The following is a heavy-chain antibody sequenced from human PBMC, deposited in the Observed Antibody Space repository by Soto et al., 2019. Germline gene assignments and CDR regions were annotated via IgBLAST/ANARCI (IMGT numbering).Heavy chain of an antibody. D-gene: IGHD2-15*01. CDR1: GYTFTSYS. CDR3: ARDHNFGFILYAMGV. J-gene: IGHJ6*02. CDR2: INPGSGRT. V-gene: IGHV1-46*01. Sequence: ASVKVSCKASGYTFTSYSMHWVRQAPGQGLEWMGIINPGSGRTSYAKNFQGRVTMTSDTSTSIVYMEMSSLKSEDTAVYYCARDHNFGFILYAMGVSGQGTMVTVSS.